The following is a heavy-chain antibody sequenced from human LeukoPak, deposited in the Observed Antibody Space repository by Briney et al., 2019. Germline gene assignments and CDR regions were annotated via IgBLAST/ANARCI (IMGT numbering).Heavy chain of an antibody. Sequence: GGSLRLSCTASGFTFGDYAMSWVRQAPGKGLEWVGFIRSKAYGGTTEYAASVKGRFTISRDDSKSIAYLQMNSLKTEDIAVYYCTRYYCSGGSCNRARWFDPWGQGTLVTVSS. D-gene: IGHD2-15*01. V-gene: IGHV3-49*04. J-gene: IGHJ5*02. CDR2: IRSKAYGGTT. CDR3: TRYYCSGGSCNRARWFDP. CDR1: GFTFGDYA.